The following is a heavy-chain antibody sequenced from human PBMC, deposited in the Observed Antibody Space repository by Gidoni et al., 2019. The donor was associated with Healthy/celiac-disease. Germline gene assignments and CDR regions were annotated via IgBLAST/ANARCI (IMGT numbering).Heavy chain of an antibody. CDR1: GFPFSSYA. Sequence: EVQLLESGGGLVQPGGALRLSCAASGFPFSSYAMSWVRQAPGKGLEWVSAISGSGVSTYYADSVKGRFTISRDNSKNTLYLQMNSLRAEDTAVYYCAKEGGPGDSLDYWGQGTLVTVSS. D-gene: IGHD3-16*01. J-gene: IGHJ4*02. CDR3: AKEGGPGDSLDY. V-gene: IGHV3-23*01. CDR2: ISGSGVST.